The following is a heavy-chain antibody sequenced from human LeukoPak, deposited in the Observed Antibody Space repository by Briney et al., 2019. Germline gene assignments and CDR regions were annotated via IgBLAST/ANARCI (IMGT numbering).Heavy chain of an antibody. CDR3: AREYYDSSGYYRLLDYGMDV. Sequence: ASVPVSCKACGYTFTSYDILWVRQPTGQGLAWVGWRKPNSGNTGYAQNFQGRVTKIRKPSISTAYMELSSLRSEDTAVYYCAREYYDSSGYYRLLDYGMDVWGQGTTVTVSS. D-gene: IGHD3-22*01. J-gene: IGHJ6*02. V-gene: IGHV1-8*01. CDR2: RKPNSGNT. CDR1: GYTFTSYD.